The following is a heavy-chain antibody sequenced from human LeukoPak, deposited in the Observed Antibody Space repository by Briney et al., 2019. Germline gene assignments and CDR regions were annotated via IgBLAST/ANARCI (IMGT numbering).Heavy chain of an antibody. V-gene: IGHV3-7*01. CDR3: ARGSSNTGFAY. Sequence: QAGGSLRLSCVGSEFIFSNYWMSWVRQAPGKGLECVANIKQDGSETYSVDSVKGRFTISRDNAKNSLYLQMNSLRAEDTAIYYCARGSSNTGFAYWGQGTLVTVSS. D-gene: IGHD1-14*01. J-gene: IGHJ4*02. CDR1: EFIFSNYW. CDR2: IKQDGSET.